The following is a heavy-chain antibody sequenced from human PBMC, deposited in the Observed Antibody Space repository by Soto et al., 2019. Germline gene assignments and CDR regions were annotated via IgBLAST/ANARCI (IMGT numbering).Heavy chain of an antibody. Sequence: SETLSLICTVSGGSISSGGYYWGWIRQPPGKGLEWIGSIYYSGSTYYNPSLKSRVTISVDTSKNQFSLKLSSVTAADTAVYYWARRNSSDIDTWGQGTMVTVS. CDR3: ARRNSSDIDT. J-gene: IGHJ3*02. D-gene: IGHD6-19*01. CDR2: IYYSGST. CDR1: GGSISSGGYY. V-gene: IGHV4-39*07.